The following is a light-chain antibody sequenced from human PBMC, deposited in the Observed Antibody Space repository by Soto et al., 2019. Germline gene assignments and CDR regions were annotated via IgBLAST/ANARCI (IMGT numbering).Light chain of an antibody. CDR1: QSVSSSY. J-gene: IGKJ3*01. CDR3: QQYGSSLGGIFT. V-gene: IGKV3-20*01. Sequence: EIVLTQSPGTLSLSPGERATLSCRASQSVSSSYLAWYQQKPGQAPRLLIYGASSRATGIPDRFSGSGSGTDFTLTISRLEPEDFAVYYCQQYGSSLGGIFTFGPGTKVDIK. CDR2: GAS.